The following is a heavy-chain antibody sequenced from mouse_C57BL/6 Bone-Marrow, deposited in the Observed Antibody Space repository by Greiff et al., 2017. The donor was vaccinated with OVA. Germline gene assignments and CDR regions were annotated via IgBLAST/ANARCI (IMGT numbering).Heavy chain of an antibody. D-gene: IGHD2-4*01. CDR1: GFTFSDYG. J-gene: IGHJ2*01. CDR2: ISSGSSTI. V-gene: IGHV5-17*01. CDR3: ARSDYDYFDY. Sequence: EVQRVESGGGLVKPGGSLKLSCAASGFTFSDYGMHWVRQAPEKGLEWVAYISSGSSTIYYADTVKGRFTISRDNAKNTLFLQMTSLWSEDTAMYYCARSDYDYFDYWGQGTTLTVSA.